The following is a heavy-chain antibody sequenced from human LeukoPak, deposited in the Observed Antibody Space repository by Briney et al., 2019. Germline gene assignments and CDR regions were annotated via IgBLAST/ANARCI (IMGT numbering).Heavy chain of an antibody. CDR2: IYYSGST. CDR3: ARHGYSYGYVGLIDY. Sequence: PGGSLRLSCAVSGITLSNYGMSWVRQAPGKGLEWIGSIYYSGSTYYNPSLKSRVTISVDTSKNQFSLKLSSVTAADTAVYYCARHGYSYGYVGLIDYWGQGTLVTVSS. J-gene: IGHJ4*02. V-gene: IGHV4-39*01. D-gene: IGHD5-18*01. CDR1: GITLSNYG.